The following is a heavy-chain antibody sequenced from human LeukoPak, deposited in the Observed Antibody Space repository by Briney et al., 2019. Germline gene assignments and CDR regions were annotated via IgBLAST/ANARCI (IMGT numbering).Heavy chain of an antibody. Sequence: GGSLRLSCAASGFTFSTYEMSWVRQAPGKGLEWVSYISSSGGTIHYSDSVKGRFTISRDNAKNSLYLQMNSLRAEDMAVYYCAREGGEWELLRTFDYWGQGTLVTVSS. V-gene: IGHV3-48*03. CDR1: GFTFSTYE. CDR2: ISSSGGTI. J-gene: IGHJ4*02. CDR3: AREGGEWELLRTFDY. D-gene: IGHD1-26*01.